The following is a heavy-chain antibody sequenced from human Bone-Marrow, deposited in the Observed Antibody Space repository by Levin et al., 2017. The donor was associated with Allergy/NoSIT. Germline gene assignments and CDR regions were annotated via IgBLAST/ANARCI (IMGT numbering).Heavy chain of an antibody. V-gene: IGHV3-30*18. CDR1: GFTFSSFG. J-gene: IGHJ4*02. CDR2: ISSDGDRK. D-gene: IGHD3-10*01. CDR3: AKGASGSTDY. Sequence: PGGSLRLSCAASGFTFSSFGMHWVRQAPGQGLEWVAVISSDGDRKKLVDSVKGRFVISRDNSKNTVYLEMNSLRREDTAVYYCAKGASGSTDYWGRGTRVTVSS.